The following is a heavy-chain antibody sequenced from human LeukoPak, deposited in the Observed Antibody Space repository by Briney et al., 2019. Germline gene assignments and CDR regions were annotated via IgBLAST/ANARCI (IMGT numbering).Heavy chain of an antibody. CDR1: GFTFRSYA. J-gene: IGHJ4*02. CDR2: ISASGGTT. CDR3: AKDQTRRYYDSSH. D-gene: IGHD3-22*01. Sequence: GGSLRLSCAASGFTFRSYAMSWVRQAPGKGLEWVSAISASGGTTYYADSVKGRFTISRDNSKNTLNLQMNSLRAEDTAVYYCAKDQTRRYYDSSHWGQGTLVTVSS. V-gene: IGHV3-23*01.